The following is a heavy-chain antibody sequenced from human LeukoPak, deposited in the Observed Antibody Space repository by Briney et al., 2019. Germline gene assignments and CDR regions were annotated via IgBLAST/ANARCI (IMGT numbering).Heavy chain of an antibody. V-gene: IGHV3-7*05. CDR2: IKQDGSEK. CDR3: ARDAVPGDY. J-gene: IGHJ4*02. D-gene: IGHD6-19*01. Sequence: PGGSLRLSCAASGFTFNNYWTSSVRQAPGKGLEWVANIKQDGSEKYYVDSVKGQFTISRDNAKNSLYLQMDSLRAEDTAVYYCARDAVPGDYWGQGTLVTVSS. CDR1: GFTFNNYW.